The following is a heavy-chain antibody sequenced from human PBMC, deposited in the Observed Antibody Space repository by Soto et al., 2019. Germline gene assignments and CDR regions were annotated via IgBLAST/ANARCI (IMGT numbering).Heavy chain of an antibody. CDR1: GFTFSSYS. CDR2: ISSSSSYI. J-gene: IGHJ6*03. D-gene: IGHD2-2*01. V-gene: IGHV3-21*01. Sequence: GGSLRLSCAASGFTFSSYSMNWVRQAPGKGLEWVSSISSSSSYIYYADSVKGRFTISRDNAKNSLYLQMNSLRAEDTAVYYCARIGSDIVVVPADTRDGYYYYMDVWGKGTTVTVSS. CDR3: ARIGSDIVVVPADTRDGYYYYMDV.